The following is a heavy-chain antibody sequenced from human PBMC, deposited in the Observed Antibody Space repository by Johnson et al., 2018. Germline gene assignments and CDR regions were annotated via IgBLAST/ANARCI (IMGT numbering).Heavy chain of an antibody. D-gene: IGHD2-15*01. CDR3: ARLPSVVAATLPLYFQH. V-gene: IGHV1-8*01. Sequence: QVQLVQSGAEVKKPGASVKVSCKASGYTFTSYDINWVRQATGQGLEWMGWMNPNSGNTGYAQKFQGRVTMTRNTPISTAYMDLSSLRSEDPAMYYCARLPSVVAATLPLYFQHWGQGTLVTVSS. J-gene: IGHJ1*01. CDR2: MNPNSGNT. CDR1: GYTFTSYD.